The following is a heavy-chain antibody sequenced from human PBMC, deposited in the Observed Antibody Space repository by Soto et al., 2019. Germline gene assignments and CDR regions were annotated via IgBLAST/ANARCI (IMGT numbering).Heavy chain of an antibody. CDR2: MNPNSGNT. CDR1: GDPFTSYD. J-gene: IGHJ6*02. V-gene: IGHV1-8*01. CDR3: ARDTYSSSSADGMDV. D-gene: IGHD6-6*01. Sequence: GASVKFSCTAYGDPFTSYDINWVRHATVQGLEWMGWMNPNSGNTGYAQKVQGRVTMPRSTSISTAYMELSSLRSEDTAVYYCARDTYSSSSADGMDVWGQGTTVTVSS.